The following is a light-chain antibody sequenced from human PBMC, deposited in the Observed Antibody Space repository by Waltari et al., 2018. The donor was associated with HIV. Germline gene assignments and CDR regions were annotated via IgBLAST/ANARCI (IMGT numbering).Light chain of an antibody. CDR1: SSNIGRNT. CDR2: SSK. V-gene: IGLV1-44*01. CDR3: ATWDDSLNGRV. J-gene: IGLJ3*02. Sequence: QSMLTQPPSASGTPGQRVTISCSGSSSNIGRNTVNWYQQPPETAPKLLTYSSKHRPSWCRDRFSGTKSGTAASLSISGVQSDDEADYYCATWDDSLNGRVFGGGTKLTVL.